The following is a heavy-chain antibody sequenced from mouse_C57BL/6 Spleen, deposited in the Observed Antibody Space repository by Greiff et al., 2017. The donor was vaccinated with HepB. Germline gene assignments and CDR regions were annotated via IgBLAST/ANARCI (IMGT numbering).Heavy chain of an antibody. D-gene: IGHD1-1*01. CDR2: IWRGGST. J-gene: IGHJ4*01. Sequence: QVQLQQSGPGLVQPSQSLSITCTVSGFSLTSYGVHWVRQSPGKGLEWLGVIWRGGSTDYNAAFMSRLSITKDNSKSQVFLKMNSLQADDTAIYYCGKRTTVVATEAMDYWGQGTSVTVSS. V-gene: IGHV2-5*01. CDR3: GKRTTVVATEAMDY. CDR1: GFSLTSYG.